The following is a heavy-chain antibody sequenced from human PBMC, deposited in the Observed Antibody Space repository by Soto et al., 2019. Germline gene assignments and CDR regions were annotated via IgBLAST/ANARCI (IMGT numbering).Heavy chain of an antibody. D-gene: IGHD5-18*01. CDR1: GGTFSNTA. J-gene: IGHJ4*02. CDR2: IIPIFGAP. V-gene: IGHV1-69*01. CDR3: ATPAEPLDTAMLKGIAH. Sequence: QVQLVQSGAEVKKTGSSVKVSCKSSGGTFSNTAFIWVRQAPGQGLEWMGGIIPIFGAPNYAQKFQGRLMISADDSASKAYMELNTLTSEDTAVYYCATPAEPLDTAMLKGIAHWGQGTLVTVSS.